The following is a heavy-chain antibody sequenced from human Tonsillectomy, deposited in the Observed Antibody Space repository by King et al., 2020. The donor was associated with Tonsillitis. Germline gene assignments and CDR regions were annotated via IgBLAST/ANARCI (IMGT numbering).Heavy chain of an antibody. D-gene: IGHD4-17*01. CDR2: IDPSDSYT. Sequence: VQLVESGAEVKKPGESLRISCKGSGYSFTSYWIIWVRQMPGKGLEWMGRIDPSDSYTNYSPSFQGHVTISADKSISTAYLQWSSLKASDTAMYYCARLCNGDYVALCYFYGMDVWGQGTTVTVSS. V-gene: IGHV5-10-1*03. J-gene: IGHJ6*02. CDR3: ARLCNGDYVALCYFYGMDV. CDR1: GYSFTSYW.